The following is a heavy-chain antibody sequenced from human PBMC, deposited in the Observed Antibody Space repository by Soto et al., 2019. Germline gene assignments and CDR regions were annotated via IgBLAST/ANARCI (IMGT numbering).Heavy chain of an antibody. J-gene: IGHJ6*02. D-gene: IGHD3-9*01. Sequence: EAHLAESGGGLVRPGGSLRLSCAASGFTFGSYSMNWFRQGPGKGLEWVCSISTSSSAIYYADSVKGRFTVSRDNAKNSLYLQMNSLTVEDTAIYYCARGGASYDILTGYYNYYYYGMDVWGQGTPVTVS. CDR1: GFTFGSYS. CDR2: ISTSSSAI. V-gene: IGHV3-21*01. CDR3: ARGGASYDILTGYYNYYYYGMDV.